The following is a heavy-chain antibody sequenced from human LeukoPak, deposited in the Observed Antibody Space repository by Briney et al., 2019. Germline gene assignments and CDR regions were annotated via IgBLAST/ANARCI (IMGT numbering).Heavy chain of an antibody. D-gene: IGHD2-2*02. Sequence: GGSPRLSCAASGFTFSSYGMHWVRQAPGKGLEWVAFIRYDGSNKYYADSVKGRFTISRDNSKNTLYLQMNSLRAEDTAVYYCAKGGIVVVPAAIRHWGQGTLVTVSS. CDR1: GFTFSSYG. J-gene: IGHJ4*02. CDR2: IRYDGSNK. CDR3: AKGGIVVVPAAIRH. V-gene: IGHV3-30*02.